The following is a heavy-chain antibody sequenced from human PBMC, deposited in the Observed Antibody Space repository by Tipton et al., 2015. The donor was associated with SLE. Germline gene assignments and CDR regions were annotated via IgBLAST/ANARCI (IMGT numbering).Heavy chain of an antibody. CDR1: GGSISNYY. V-gene: IGHV4-31*02. D-gene: IGHD2-2*01. Sequence: LRLSCTVSGGSISNYYWSWIRQHPEKGLEWIGYIYYTGSTSYNPSLESRVTISVDTSKNQFSLRLTSVTAADSAVYFCARAPDLPAAYDSWGQGTLVTVSS. CDR3: ARAPDLPAAYDS. J-gene: IGHJ5*01. CDR2: IYYTGST.